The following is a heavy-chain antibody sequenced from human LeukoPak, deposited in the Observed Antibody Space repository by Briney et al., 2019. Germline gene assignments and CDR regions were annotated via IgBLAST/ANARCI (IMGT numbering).Heavy chain of an antibody. CDR1: GCTFSSYS. CDR3: AKAGSMPWGYYMDV. J-gene: IGHJ6*03. D-gene: IGHD2/OR15-2a*01. CDR2: ISTSSSYI. V-gene: IGHV3-21*01. Sequence: GGSLRLSCAAYGCTFSSYSMNWVRQAPGEGLELVSFISTSSSYIYYADSVKGRFTISRDNAKNLLYLEMTSLRAEDTAVYYCAKAGSMPWGYYMDVWGQGTTVTISS.